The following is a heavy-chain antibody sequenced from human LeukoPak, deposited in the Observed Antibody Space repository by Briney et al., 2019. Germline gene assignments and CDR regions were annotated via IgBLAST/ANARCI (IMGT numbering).Heavy chain of an antibody. D-gene: IGHD2/OR15-2a*01. CDR1: GFTFSNYR. Sequence: GGSLRLSCVASGFTFSNYRMHWVRQPPGKGLVWVSRIYVDGRTTNYADSVKGRFTISRDNAKNTVYLEMNSLSVEDTATYYCIRAFRSADLWGQGTLVTVTS. CDR3: IRAFRSADL. J-gene: IGHJ5*02. CDR2: IYVDGRTT. V-gene: IGHV3-74*01.